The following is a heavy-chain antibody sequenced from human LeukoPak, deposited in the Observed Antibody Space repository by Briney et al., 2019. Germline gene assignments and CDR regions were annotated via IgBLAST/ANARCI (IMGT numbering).Heavy chain of an antibody. CDR3: ARGGVIVIRHFDY. Sequence: SETLSLTCAVYGGSFSGYYWSWIREPPGKGLEWIGEINHSGSTNYNPSLKSRVTISVDTSKNQFSLKLSSVTAADTAVYYCARGGVIVIRHFDYWGQGTLVTVSS. CDR2: INHSGST. V-gene: IGHV4-34*01. CDR1: GGSFSGYY. J-gene: IGHJ4*02. D-gene: IGHD3-16*02.